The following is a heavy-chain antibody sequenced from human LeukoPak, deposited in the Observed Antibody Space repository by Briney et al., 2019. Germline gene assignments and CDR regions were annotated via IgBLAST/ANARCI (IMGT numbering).Heavy chain of an antibody. D-gene: IGHD3-22*01. CDR2: ISSGSSYI. J-gene: IGHJ4*02. CDR1: GFTFSSYS. V-gene: IGHV3-21*01. Sequence: PGGSLRLSCAASGFTFSSYSMNWVRQAPGKGLEWVSFISSGSSYIYYADSVKGRFTISRDNAKNSLYLQMNSLRAEDTAVYYCARDPRILSYYYDSSGYSIDYWGQGTLVTVSS. CDR3: ARDPRILSYYYDSSGYSIDY.